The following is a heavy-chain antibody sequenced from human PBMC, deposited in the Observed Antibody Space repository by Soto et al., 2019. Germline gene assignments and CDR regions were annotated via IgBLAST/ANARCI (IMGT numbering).Heavy chain of an antibody. Sequence: PGGSLRLSCAASGFTFSSYGMHWVRQAPGKGLEWVAVISYDGSNKYYADSVKGRFTISRDNSKNTLYLQMNSLRAEDTAVYYCAKDYDSSGYYPIDYWGQGTLVTVSS. J-gene: IGHJ4*02. CDR1: GFTFSSYG. V-gene: IGHV3-30*18. CDR2: ISYDGSNK. CDR3: AKDYDSSGYYPIDY. D-gene: IGHD3-22*01.